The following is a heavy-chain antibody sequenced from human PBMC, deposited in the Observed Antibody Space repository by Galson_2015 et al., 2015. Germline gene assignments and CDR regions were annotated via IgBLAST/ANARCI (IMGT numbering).Heavy chain of an antibody. J-gene: IGHJ4*02. CDR1: GFSLSTFGVG. D-gene: IGHD7-27*01. CDR3: AHLVTTGGYFHY. CDR2: IYWDDDR. V-gene: IGHV2-5*02. Sequence: PALVKPTQTLTLPCTFSGFSLSTFGVGVGWIRQPPGKALEWLALIYWDDDRRYSPSLKSRLTISKDTSKNQVVLTMTNMDPVDTATYFCAHLVTTGGYFHYWGQGTLVTVSS.